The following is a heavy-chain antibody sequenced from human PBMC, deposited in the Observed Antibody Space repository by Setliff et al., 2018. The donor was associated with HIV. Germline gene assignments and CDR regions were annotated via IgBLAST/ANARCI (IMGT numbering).Heavy chain of an antibody. V-gene: IGHV4-59*11. CDR1: GGSISSHY. CDR3: AREAYFFASGTYYFDS. Sequence: PSETLSLTCTVSGGSISSHYWSWIRQPPGKGLEWIGSIYYSGSTNYNPSLKSRVTISVGTSKNQFSLKLSSVTAADTALYFCAREAYFFASGTYYFDSWGQGTLVTVSS. D-gene: IGHD3-10*01. CDR2: IYYSGST. J-gene: IGHJ4*02.